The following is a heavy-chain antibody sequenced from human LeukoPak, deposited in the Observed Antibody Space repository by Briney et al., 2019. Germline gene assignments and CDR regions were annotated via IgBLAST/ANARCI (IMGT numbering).Heavy chain of an antibody. J-gene: IGHJ4*02. CDR2: ISYDGSNK. CDR3: ARAPVINPPSGWYYFDY. Sequence: PGGSLRLSCAASGFTFSSYAMHWVRQAPGKGLEWVAVISYDGSNKYYADSVKGRFTISRDNSKNTLYLQMNSLRAEDTAVYYCARAPVINPPSGWYYFDYWGQGTLVTVSS. V-gene: IGHV3-30-3*01. D-gene: IGHD6-19*01. CDR1: GFTFSSYA.